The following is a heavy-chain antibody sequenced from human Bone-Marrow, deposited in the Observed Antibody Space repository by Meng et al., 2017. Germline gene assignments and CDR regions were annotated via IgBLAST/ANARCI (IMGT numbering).Heavy chain of an antibody. CDR3: ARTGEFQLGFDL. CDR2: ISSSGSTI. J-gene: IGHJ2*01. V-gene: IGHV3-11*04. D-gene: IGHD3-10*01. CDR1: GFNFSDYY. Sequence: VGAGRGFATLRVSLSIACATSGFNFSDYYMSGIRQATGKGLEWVSYISSSGSTIYYADSVKGRFTISRDNAKNSLYLQMNSLRAEDTAVYYCARTGEFQLGFDLWGRGTLVTVSS.